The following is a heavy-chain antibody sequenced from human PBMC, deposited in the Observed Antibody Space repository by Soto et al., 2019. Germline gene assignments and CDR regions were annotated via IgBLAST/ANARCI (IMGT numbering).Heavy chain of an antibody. CDR3: ARGRDYYDFWSGYSPIYGMDV. CDR1: GYTFTSYD. J-gene: IGHJ6*02. CDR2: MNPNSGNT. D-gene: IGHD3-3*01. V-gene: IGHV1-8*01. Sequence: EASVKVSCKASGYTFTSYDINWVRQATGQGLEWMGWMNPNSGNTGYAQKFQGRVTMTRNTSISTAYMELSSLRSEDTAVYYCARGRDYYDFWSGYSPIYGMDVWGQGTTVTVSS.